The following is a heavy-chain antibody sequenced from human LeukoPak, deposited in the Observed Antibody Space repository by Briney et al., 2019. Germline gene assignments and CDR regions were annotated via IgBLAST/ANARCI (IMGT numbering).Heavy chain of an antibody. Sequence: GGSLRLSCAASGFTLSNSAMSWVRQPPAKGLEWVSAISRSGDRTFYADSVKGRFTISRDSSIDTLFLEMNSLRAEDTAVYFCAKELRPNDYWGQGTLVTVSS. D-gene: IGHD2-15*01. CDR1: GFTLSNSA. CDR3: AKELRPNDY. V-gene: IGHV3-23*01. J-gene: IGHJ4*02. CDR2: ISRSGDRT.